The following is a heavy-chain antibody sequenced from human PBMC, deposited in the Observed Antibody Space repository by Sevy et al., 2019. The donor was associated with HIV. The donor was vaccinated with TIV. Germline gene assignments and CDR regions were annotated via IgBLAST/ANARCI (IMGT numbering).Heavy chain of an antibody. D-gene: IGHD3-3*01. CDR1: GGSMTNYF. V-gene: IGHV4-4*08. J-gene: IGHJ4*02. Sequence: SETQSLTCTVSGGSMTNYFWSWVRQAPGKRLEWIGYIYSSGNTNYNPSLKSRVAISKDMSNNQFSLKMNSVTAADTAVYYCVRESIGSIGDFDYWGEGTLVTVSS. CDR2: IYSSGNT. CDR3: VRESIGSIGDFDY.